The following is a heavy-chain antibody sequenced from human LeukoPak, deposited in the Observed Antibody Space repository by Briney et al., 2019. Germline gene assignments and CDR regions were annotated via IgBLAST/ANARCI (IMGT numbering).Heavy chain of an antibody. CDR3: ARERGDSGSYYPDY. J-gene: IGHJ4*02. V-gene: IGHV4-38-2*02. CDR2: IYHSGST. D-gene: IGHD1-26*01. CDR1: GYSISSGYY. Sequence: SETLSLTCTVSGYSISSGYYWGWIRQPPGKGLEWIGSIYHSGSTYYNPSLKSRVTISVDTSKNQFSLKLSSVTAADTAVYYCARERGDSGSYYPDYWGQGTLVTVSS.